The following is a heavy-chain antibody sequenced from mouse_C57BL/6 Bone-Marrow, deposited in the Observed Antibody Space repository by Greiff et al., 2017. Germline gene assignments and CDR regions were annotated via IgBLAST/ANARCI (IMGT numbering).Heavy chain of an antibody. CDR3: AREECQLRFDY. D-gene: IGHD6-1*01. Sequence: QVQLQQPGPELVKPGASVKLSCKASGYTFTGYCMDWVKQSPGQGLEWIGNINPSDSGTNYNHKFKDKATLAVDKSSSTAYMQRSSLTAEDTAVYFCAREECQLRFDYWGQGTTLTVSS. CDR1: GYTFTGYC. CDR2: INPSDSGT. J-gene: IGHJ2*01. V-gene: IGHV1-61*01.